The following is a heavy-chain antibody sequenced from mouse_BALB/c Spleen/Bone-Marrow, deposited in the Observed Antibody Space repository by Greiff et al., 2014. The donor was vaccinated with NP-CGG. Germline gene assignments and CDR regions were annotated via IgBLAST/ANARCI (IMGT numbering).Heavy chain of an antibody. CDR3: ARGLLRYFAMDY. CDR1: GFSLTSYG. D-gene: IGHD1-1*01. CDR2: IWAGGST. J-gene: IGHJ4*01. Sequence: VKLVESGPGLVAPSQSLSITCTVSGFSLTSYGVHWVRQPLGKGLEWLGVIWAGGSTNYNSALMSRLSISKDNSKSQVFLKMNSLQTDDTAMYYCARGLLRYFAMDYWGQGTSVTVSS. V-gene: IGHV2-9*02.